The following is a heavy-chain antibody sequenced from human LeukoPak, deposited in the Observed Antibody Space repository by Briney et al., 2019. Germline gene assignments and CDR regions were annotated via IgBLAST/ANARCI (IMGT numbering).Heavy chain of an antibody. CDR2: IIPIFGTA. Sequence: SVKVSCKASGGTFSSYAISWVRQAPGQGLEWMGGIIPIFGTANYAQKFQGRVTITADESTSTAYMELSSLRSEDTAVYYCARLVLGYCSSTSCYDTNPGDPWGQRTLVTVSS. V-gene: IGHV1-69*13. CDR1: GGTFSSYA. CDR3: ARLVLGYCSSTSCYDTNPGDP. J-gene: IGHJ5*02. D-gene: IGHD2-2*01.